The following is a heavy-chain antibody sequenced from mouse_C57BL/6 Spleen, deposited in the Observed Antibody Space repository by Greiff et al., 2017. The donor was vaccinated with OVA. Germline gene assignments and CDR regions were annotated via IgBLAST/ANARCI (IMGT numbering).Heavy chain of an antibody. CDR2: ISGGGGNT. Sequence: DVMLVESGGGLVKPGGSLKLSCAASGFTFSSYTMSWVRQTPEKRLEWVATISGGGGNTYYPDSVKGRFTISRDNAKNTLYLQMSSLRSEDTALYYCARHGGSWFAYWGQGTLVTVSA. CDR3: ARHGGSWFAY. V-gene: IGHV5-9*01. J-gene: IGHJ3*01. CDR1: GFTFSSYT.